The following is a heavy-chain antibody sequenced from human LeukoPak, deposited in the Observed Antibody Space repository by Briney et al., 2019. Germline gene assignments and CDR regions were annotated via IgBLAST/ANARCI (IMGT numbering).Heavy chain of an antibody. V-gene: IGHV3-23*01. Sequence: GGPRRLSCAASGFTFSNYAMSWVGQAPGKGREGVAYIISSGDTTDNADSVKGRFTMSRDNSKNEVYLQMNSLRVEDTAVYHCASLAGVPAAVLKWFDTWGQGTLVTVSS. D-gene: IGHD2-2*01. CDR3: ASLAGVPAAVLKWFDT. CDR2: IISSGDTT. CDR1: GFTFSNYA. J-gene: IGHJ5*02.